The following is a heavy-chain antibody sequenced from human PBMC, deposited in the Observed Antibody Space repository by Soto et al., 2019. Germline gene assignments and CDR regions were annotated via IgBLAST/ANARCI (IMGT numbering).Heavy chain of an antibody. V-gene: IGHV4-59*01. CDR3: ARGRTVGGLFDY. CDR2: IYYSGST. D-gene: IGHD1-26*01. CDR1: DGSMSTYY. J-gene: IGHJ4*02. Sequence: QVQLQESSPGLVKPSETLSLSCTLSDGSMSTYYWNWIRQPPGKGLEWIGYIYYSGSTNYNPPLKIRVTIAIDTSKNQFSLNRNSVTAADTAVYFCARGRTVGGLFDYWGQGTLVTVSS.